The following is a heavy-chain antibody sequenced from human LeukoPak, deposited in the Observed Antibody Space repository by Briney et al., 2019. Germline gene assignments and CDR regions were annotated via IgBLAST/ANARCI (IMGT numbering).Heavy chain of an antibody. CDR1: GYTFTGYY. Sequence: ASVKVSCKASGYTFTGYYMHWVRQAPGQGLEWMGWINPNSGGTNYAQKFQGRVTMTRGTSISTAYMELSRLRSDDTAVYYCARAYYDILTGYPFDYWGQGTLVTVSS. J-gene: IGHJ4*02. D-gene: IGHD3-9*01. CDR3: ARAYYDILTGYPFDY. CDR2: INPNSGGT. V-gene: IGHV1-2*02.